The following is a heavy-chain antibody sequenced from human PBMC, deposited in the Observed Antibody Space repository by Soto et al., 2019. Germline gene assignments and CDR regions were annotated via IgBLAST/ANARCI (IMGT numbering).Heavy chain of an antibody. CDR1: RYTFTTYG. D-gene: IGHD3-16*02. J-gene: IGHJ6*02. CDR2: ISTYNGDT. Sequence: QGQLVQSGDEVKKPGASVRVSCKAARYTFTTYGISWVRQAPGQGLEWLGWISTYNGDTKYAQHVKGRVTMTTDTSTSTDYMELRSLRSDDTAVYYCARDRRYDNFGGSYRSDVWGQGPTVTVSS. CDR3: ARDRRYDNFGGSYRSDV. V-gene: IGHV1-18*01.